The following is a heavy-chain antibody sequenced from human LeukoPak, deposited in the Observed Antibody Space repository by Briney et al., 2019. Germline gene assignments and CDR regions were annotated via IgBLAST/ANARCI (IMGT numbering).Heavy chain of an antibody. Sequence: SETLSLTCTVSGGSVSGYYWSWIRQPAGKRLEWIGRIYSTGSTNHNPSLKSRLTMSVDTSKNQFSLRLSSVTAADTAVYYCARDLDYNYHHMDVWAQGTTVTVSS. CDR1: GGSVSGYY. J-gene: IGHJ6*03. CDR2: IYSTGST. CDR3: ARDLDYNYHHMDV. V-gene: IGHV4-4*07.